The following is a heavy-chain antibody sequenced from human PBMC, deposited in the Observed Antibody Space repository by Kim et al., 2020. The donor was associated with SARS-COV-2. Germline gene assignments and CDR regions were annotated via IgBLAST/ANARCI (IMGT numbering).Heavy chain of an antibody. V-gene: IGHV4-59*08. CDR1: GGSISSYY. D-gene: IGHD3-22*01. CDR3: ARLSRDYYDSKTIYYYYYGMDV. J-gene: IGHJ6*02. CDR2: IYYSGST. Sequence: SETLSLTCTVSGGSISSYYWSWIRQPPGKGLEWIGYIYYSGSTNYNPSLKSRVTISVDTSKNQFSLKLSSVTAADTAVYYCARLSRDYYDSKTIYYYYYGMDVWGQGTTVTVSS.